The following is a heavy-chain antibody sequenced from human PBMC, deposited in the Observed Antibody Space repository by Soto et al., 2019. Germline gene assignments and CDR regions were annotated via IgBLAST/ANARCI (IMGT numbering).Heavy chain of an antibody. V-gene: IGHV4-61*01. J-gene: IGHJ6*02. Sequence: PSETLSLTCTVSGGSVSSGSYYWSWIRQPPGKGLEWIGYIYYSGSTNYNPSLKSRVTISVDTSKNQFSLKLSSVTAADTAVYYCARDRRIAAAGAYYYYGMGVWGQGTTVTVSS. CDR2: IYYSGST. D-gene: IGHD6-13*01. CDR1: GGSVSSGSYY. CDR3: ARDRRIAAAGAYYYYGMGV.